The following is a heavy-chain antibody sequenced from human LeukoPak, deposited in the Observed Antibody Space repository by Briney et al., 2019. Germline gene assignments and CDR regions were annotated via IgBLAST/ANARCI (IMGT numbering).Heavy chain of an antibody. D-gene: IGHD2-8*01. CDR3: ARLVYGNGWQIDY. CDR1: GGSIRTSGNY. CDR2: IYYSGTT. J-gene: IGHJ4*02. Sequence: PSETLSLTCTVSGGSIRTSGNYWSWIRRHPGKGLEWMGCIYYSGTTYDSPSLKSRLTVSVDTSKNQFFLDLTSVTAADTAVYYCARLVYGNGWQIDYWGRGTLVTVSS. V-gene: IGHV4-31*03.